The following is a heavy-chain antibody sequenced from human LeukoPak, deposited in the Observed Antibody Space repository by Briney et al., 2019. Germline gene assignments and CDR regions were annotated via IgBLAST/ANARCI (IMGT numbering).Heavy chain of an antibody. D-gene: IGHD3-22*01. CDR2: VSWDADK. CDR3: AHSPYYYDSSGYYFDY. V-gene: IGHV2-5*02. Sequence: SGPTLVNPTETLTLTCTISGISLSTSGVGVGWIRQPPGKALEWLALVSWDADKRYSPSLRSRLSITKDTSKNQVVLTMTNIDPVDTGTYYCAHSPYYYDSSGYYFDYWGQGTLVTVSS. CDR1: GISLSTSGVG. J-gene: IGHJ4*02.